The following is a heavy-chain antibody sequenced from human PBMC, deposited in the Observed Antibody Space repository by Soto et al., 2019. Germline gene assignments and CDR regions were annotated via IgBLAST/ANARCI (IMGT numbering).Heavy chain of an antibody. Sequence: ASVKVCCEACGETFKSYGISWVRQDPGQGLEWMGWISAYNGNTNYAQKLQGRVTMTTDTSTSTAYMELRSLRSDGTAVYYCARGSYDILTGPDYWGQGTLVTVSS. J-gene: IGHJ4*02. CDR2: ISAYNGNT. CDR3: ARGSYDILTGPDY. V-gene: IGHV1-18*01. D-gene: IGHD3-9*01. CDR1: GETFKSYG.